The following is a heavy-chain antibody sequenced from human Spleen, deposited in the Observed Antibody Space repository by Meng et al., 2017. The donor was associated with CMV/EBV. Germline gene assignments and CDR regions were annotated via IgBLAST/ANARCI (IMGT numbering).Heavy chain of an antibody. V-gene: IGHV3-21*01. Sequence: GESLKISCAASGFSFSSYKMNWVRQAPGKGLEWVSSISSSGSHTYYADSVKGRFTMSRDNAKNSLFLQLNSPRAEDTAIYYCARPTPYYYYGMDIWGQGTTVTVSS. J-gene: IGHJ6*02. D-gene: IGHD4-17*01. CDR3: ARPTPYYYYGMDI. CDR1: GFSFSSYK. CDR2: ISSSGSHT.